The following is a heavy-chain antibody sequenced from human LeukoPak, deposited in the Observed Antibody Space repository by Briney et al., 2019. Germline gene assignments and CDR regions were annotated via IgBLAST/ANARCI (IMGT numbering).Heavy chain of an antibody. V-gene: IGHV1-18*04. D-gene: IGHD5-12*01. CDR1: GFTFTHHG. Sequence: ASVKVSCKASGFTFTHHGISWVRQAPGQGLEWMGWISCYNGDTMYAQNVQGRATMTTDTSTTTAYIELRSLSSDDTAMYYCARDPSNSAGYHAHFDSWGQGTLVTVSS. CDR3: ARDPSNSAGYHAHFDS. J-gene: IGHJ4*02. CDR2: ISCYNGDT.